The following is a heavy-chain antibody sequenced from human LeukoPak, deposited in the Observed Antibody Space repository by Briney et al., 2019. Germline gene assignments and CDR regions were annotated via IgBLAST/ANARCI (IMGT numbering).Heavy chain of an antibody. D-gene: IGHD3/OR15-3a*01. J-gene: IGHJ4*02. CDR1: GGTFSSYA. Sequence: GASVKVSCKASGGTFSSYAISWVRQAPGQGLEWMGGIIPIFGTANYAQKFQGRVTITADESTSTAYMELSSLRSEDTAVYYCARDQPLGHYNFDYWGQGTLVTVSS. CDR3: ARDQPLGHYNFDY. V-gene: IGHV1-69*13. CDR2: IIPIFGTA.